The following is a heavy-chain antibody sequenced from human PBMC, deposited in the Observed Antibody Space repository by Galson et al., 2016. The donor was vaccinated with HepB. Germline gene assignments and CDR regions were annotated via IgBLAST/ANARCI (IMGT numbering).Heavy chain of an antibody. CDR3: ARSQSHISGIAEYYFNF. J-gene: IGHJ4*02. CDR1: GFTLSSHA. D-gene: IGHD1-20*01. CDR2: ISGGGGSS. Sequence: LRLSCAASGFTLSSHAMTWVRQAPGKGLEWVSSISGGGGSSYYAHSVQGRFTISRDKSKDTLYLQMNSLRPEDTALYFCARSQSHISGIAEYYFNFWGQGTLVTVSS. V-gene: IGHV3-23*01.